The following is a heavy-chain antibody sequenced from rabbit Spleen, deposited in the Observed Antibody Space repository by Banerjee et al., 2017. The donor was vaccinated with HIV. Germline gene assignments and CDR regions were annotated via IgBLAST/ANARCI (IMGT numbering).Heavy chain of an antibody. V-gene: IGHV1S7*01. CDR2: FDPVFGGT. CDR1: GFDFSSYY. CDR3: ARGSATMTMVITGYYLYL. J-gene: IGHJ4*01. Sequence: QLRETGGGLVQPGGSLTLSCKASGFDFSSYYMSWVRQAPGKGLEWIGYFDPVFGGTYYATWVNGQFTISSHNAQNTLYLQLNSLTAADTATYFCARGSATMTMVITGYYLYLWGPGTLVTVS. D-gene: IGHD2-1*01.